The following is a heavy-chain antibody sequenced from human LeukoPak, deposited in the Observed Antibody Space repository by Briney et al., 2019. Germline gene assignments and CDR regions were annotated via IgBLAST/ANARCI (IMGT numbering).Heavy chain of an antibody. CDR2: ISYDGSNK. D-gene: IGHD3-22*01. CDR3: AKESYYYDSSGYYGGGY. J-gene: IGHJ4*02. V-gene: IGHV3-30*18. Sequence: PGGSLRLSCAASGFTFSSYGMHWVRQAPGKGLEWVAVISYDGSNKYYADSVKGRFTISRDNSKNTLYLQMNSLRAEDTAVYYCAKESYYYDSSGYYGGGYWGQGTLVTVSS. CDR1: GFTFSSYG.